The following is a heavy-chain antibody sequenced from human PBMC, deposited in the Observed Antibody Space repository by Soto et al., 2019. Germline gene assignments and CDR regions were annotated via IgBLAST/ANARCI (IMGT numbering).Heavy chain of an antibody. CDR2: INPNSGGT. V-gene: IGHV1-2*02. D-gene: IGHD2-8*01. Sequence: XSVKVSCKASGYGFTGYYMHWVRQAPGQGLEWMGWINPNSGGTNYAQKFQGRVTMTRDTSIGTAYMELSRMRSDDTAVYYCARALASSLMSWFDPWGQGGLGTV. CDR3: ARALASSLMSWFDP. J-gene: IGHJ5*02. CDR1: GYGFTGYY.